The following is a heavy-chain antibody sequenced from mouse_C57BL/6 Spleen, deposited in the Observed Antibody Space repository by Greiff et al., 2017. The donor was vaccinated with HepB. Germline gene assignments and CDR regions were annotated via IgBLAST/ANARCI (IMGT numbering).Heavy chain of an antibody. J-gene: IGHJ4*01. V-gene: IGHV1-26*01. CDR2: INPNNGGT. CDR1: GYTFTDYY. CDR3: ASSYYAMDY. Sequence: EVQLQQSGPELVKPGASVKISCKASGYTFTDYYMNWVNQSHGKSLEWIGDINPNNGGTSYNQKFKGTATLTGDKSSSTVYMQLRHLTSEDSAVYYCASSYYAMDYWGQGTSVTVSS.